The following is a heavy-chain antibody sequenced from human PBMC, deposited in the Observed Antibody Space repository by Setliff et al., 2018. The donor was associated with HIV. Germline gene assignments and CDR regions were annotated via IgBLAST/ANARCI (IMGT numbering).Heavy chain of an antibody. V-gene: IGHV4-38-2*01. D-gene: IGHD6-13*01. CDR1: GYSISSGCY. CDR2: IHHRGGT. CDR3: ARLPDINSWPFDY. J-gene: IGHJ4*02. Sequence: ETLSLTCAVSGYSISSGCYWGWIRQPTGKGLEWIGYIHHRGGTQYNPSLMSRLTMSVDSSKNQFSLSLSSVTAADTAVDYWARLPDINSWPFDYWARGTLVTVSS.